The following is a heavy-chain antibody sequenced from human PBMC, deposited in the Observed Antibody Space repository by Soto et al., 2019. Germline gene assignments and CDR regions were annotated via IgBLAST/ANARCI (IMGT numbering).Heavy chain of an antibody. CDR3: ASNIVGVVAAQGAGGAFDI. D-gene: IGHD2-15*01. CDR1: GYTFTSYA. V-gene: IGHV1-3*01. J-gene: IGHJ3*02. Sequence: SVKVSCKASGYTFTSYAMHWVRQAPGQRLEWMGWINAGNGNTKYSQKFQGRVTITRDTSASTAYMELSSLRSEDTAVYYCASNIVGVVAAQGAGGAFDIWGQGKMV. CDR2: INAGNGNT.